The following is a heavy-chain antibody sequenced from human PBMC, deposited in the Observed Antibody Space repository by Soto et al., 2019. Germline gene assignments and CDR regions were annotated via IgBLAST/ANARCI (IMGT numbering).Heavy chain of an antibody. V-gene: IGHV1-3*01. CDR1: GYRFTDYA. CDR2: INAGNGNT. D-gene: IGHD1-26*01. J-gene: IGHJ6*04. CDR3: ARSSTGAWEDSLSAMDG. Sequence: ASVKVSCKASGYRFTDYAINWVRQAPGQGLEWMGWINAGNGNTISSRSFQGRVTFTRDTSASTAYMELSSLRSDDTAVYYCARSSTGAWEDSLSAMDGWVKGTTVTLSS.